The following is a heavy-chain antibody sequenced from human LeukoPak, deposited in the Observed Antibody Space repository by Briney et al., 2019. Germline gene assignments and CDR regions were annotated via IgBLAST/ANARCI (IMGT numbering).Heavy chain of an antibody. J-gene: IGHJ4*02. CDR1: GGSISSGIYY. V-gene: IGHV4-61*01. CDR3: ARDLGGIYFDY. Sequence: SETLSLTCTVSGGSISSGIYYWSWIRQPPGKGLEWIGSIHFSGSTNYNPSLRSRVTISVDTSKNQLSLKLSSVTAADTAVYYCARDLGGIYFDYWGQGTLVTVSS. D-gene: IGHD1-26*01. CDR2: IHFSGST.